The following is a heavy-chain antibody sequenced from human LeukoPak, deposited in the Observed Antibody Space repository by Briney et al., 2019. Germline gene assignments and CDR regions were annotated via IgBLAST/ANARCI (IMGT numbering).Heavy chain of an antibody. V-gene: IGHV3-30*02. D-gene: IGHD6-19*01. J-gene: IGHJ4*02. CDR1: GFSFSSYG. Sequence: GGSLRLSRAGSGFSFSSYGMHWVRQAPGKGLEWMAFIRSDGSNKYYADSVKGRFTISRDNSKNTLYLQMNSLRAEDTAVYYCARILDSAWGELGYWGQGTLVTVSS. CDR3: ARILDSAWGELGY. CDR2: IRSDGSNK.